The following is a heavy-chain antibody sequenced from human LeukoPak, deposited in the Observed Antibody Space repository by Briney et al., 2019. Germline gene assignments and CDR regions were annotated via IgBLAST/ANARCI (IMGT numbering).Heavy chain of an antibody. D-gene: IGHD3-10*01. CDR1: GFTFDDYA. Sequence: GGSLRLSCAASGFTFDDYAMHWVRQAPGKGLEWVSGISWNSGSIGYADSVKDRFTISRDNAKNSLYLQMNSLRAEDTALHYCAKGISMVRGGMDVWGKGTTVTVSS. V-gene: IGHV3-9*01. CDR2: ISWNSGSI. J-gene: IGHJ6*04. CDR3: AKGISMVRGGMDV.